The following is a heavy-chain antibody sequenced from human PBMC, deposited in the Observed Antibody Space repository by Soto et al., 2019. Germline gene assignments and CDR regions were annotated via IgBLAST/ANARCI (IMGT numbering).Heavy chain of an antibody. V-gene: IGHV4-31*03. J-gene: IGHJ4*01. CDR3: ARVTPYDFCLGY. CDR2: IYYSGST. D-gene: IGHD3-3*01. Sequence: PSDTLSLTCTVSGGSISSGGYYWSWIRQHPGKGLEWIGYIYYSGSTYYNPSLKSRVAISVDTSKNQFSLKLSSVTAADTAVYYCARVTPYDFCLGYWGHVTLFTVSS. CDR1: GGSISSGGYY.